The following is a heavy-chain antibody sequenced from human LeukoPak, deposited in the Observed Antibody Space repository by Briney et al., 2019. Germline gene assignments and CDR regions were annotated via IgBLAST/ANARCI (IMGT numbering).Heavy chain of an antibody. CDR2: IKQDGSEK. Sequence: GGSLRLSCAASGFTFSSYYMNWVRQAPGKGLEWVANIKQDGSEKYYVDSVKGRFTISRDNARNSLYLQMNSLRAEDTSVYYRARVVRDTATGHFDYWGQGTLVTVSS. CDR3: ARVVRDTATGHFDY. D-gene: IGHD5-18*01. V-gene: IGHV3-7*01. CDR1: GFTFSSYY. J-gene: IGHJ4*02.